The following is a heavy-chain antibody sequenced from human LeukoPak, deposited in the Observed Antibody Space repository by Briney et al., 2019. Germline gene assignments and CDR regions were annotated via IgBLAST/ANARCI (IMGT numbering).Heavy chain of an antibody. CDR1: GGSLSAYY. J-gene: IGHJ6*03. CDR3: ARGHDSSGYYLYYYYYYMDV. D-gene: IGHD3-22*01. V-gene: IGHV4-34*01. Sequence: SETLSLTCAVYGGSLSAYYWTWIRQPPGKGLEWIGEINHSGSTNYNPSLKSRVTISVDTSKNQFSLKLSSVTAADTAVYYCARGHDSSGYYLYYYYYYMDVWGKGTTVTVSS. CDR2: INHSGST.